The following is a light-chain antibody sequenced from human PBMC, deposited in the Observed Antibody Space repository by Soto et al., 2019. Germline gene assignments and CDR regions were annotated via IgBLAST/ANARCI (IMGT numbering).Light chain of an antibody. CDR2: EVS. J-gene: IGLJ1*01. V-gene: IGLV2-14*01. CDR1: SSDVGGYNY. CDR3: SSYTSSSTYV. Sequence: QSALTQPPSASGSPGQSGTISCTGTSSDVGGYNYVSWYQQHPGKAPKLMIYEVSNRPSGVSNRFSGSKSGNTASLTISGLQAEDEADYYCSSYTSSSTYVFGTGTKVTVL.